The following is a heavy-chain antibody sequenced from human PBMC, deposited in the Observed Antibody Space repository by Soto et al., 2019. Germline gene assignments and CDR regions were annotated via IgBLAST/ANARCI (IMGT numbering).Heavy chain of an antibody. CDR3: AKDGHYDFWTRGSYGMDV. CDR1: GFTFSSYG. Sequence: GGSLRLSCAASGFTFSSYGMHWVRQAPGKGLEWVAVISYDGSNKYYADSVKGRFTISRDNSKNTLYLQMNSLRAEDTAVYYCAKDGHYDFWTRGSYGMDVWGQGTTVTVSS. J-gene: IGHJ6*02. D-gene: IGHD3-3*01. CDR2: ISYDGSNK. V-gene: IGHV3-30*18.